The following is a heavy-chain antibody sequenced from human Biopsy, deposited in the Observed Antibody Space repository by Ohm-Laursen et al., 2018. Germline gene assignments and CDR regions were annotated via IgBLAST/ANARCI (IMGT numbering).Heavy chain of an antibody. Sequence: SETLSLTWVVFGRTFSDYRWTWIRQPPGKGLEWIGQINQSGSTNYNPSLKSRVTISADASKYEFSLRLTSVTAADTAVYFCGNEVYGRDYWGLGARVTVSS. V-gene: IGHV4-34*08. CDR3: GNEVYGRDY. D-gene: IGHD4-17*01. CDR1: GRTFSDYR. CDR2: INQSGST. J-gene: IGHJ4*02.